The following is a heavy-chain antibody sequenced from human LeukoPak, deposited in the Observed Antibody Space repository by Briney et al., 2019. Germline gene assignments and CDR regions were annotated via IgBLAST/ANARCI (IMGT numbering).Heavy chain of an antibody. D-gene: IGHD5-12*01. CDR3: ARGGRDIVATFSL. Sequence: SETLSLTWAVYGXSFSDYYWSWIRQPPGKGLEWIGEINHSGSTNYNSSLKSRVTISVDTSKNQFSLKLSSVTAADTATYYCARGGRDIVATFSLWGQGTLVTVSS. CDR2: INHSGST. CDR1: GXSFSDYY. J-gene: IGHJ4*02. V-gene: IGHV4-34*01.